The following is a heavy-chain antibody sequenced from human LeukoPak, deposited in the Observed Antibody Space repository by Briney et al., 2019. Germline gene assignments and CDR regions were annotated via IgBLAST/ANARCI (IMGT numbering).Heavy chain of an antibody. CDR2: IYYSGST. Sequence: SETLSLTCTVSGGSISSYYWSWIRQPPGKGLEWIGYIYYSGSTNYNPSLKSRVTISVDTSKNQFSLKLSSVTAADTAVYYCARQGYSGSYFVWFDPWGQGTLVTVSS. D-gene: IGHD1-26*01. CDR3: ARQGYSGSYFVWFDP. CDR1: GGSISSYY. V-gene: IGHV4-59*08. J-gene: IGHJ5*02.